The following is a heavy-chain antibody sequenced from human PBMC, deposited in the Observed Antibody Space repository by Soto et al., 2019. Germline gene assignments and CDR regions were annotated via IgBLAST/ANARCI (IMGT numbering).Heavy chain of an antibody. CDR3: AKGASHAPFEK. V-gene: IGHV3-23*01. CDR2: ISGSGDKT. CDR1: GFAFNDFA. Sequence: EVHLLESGGDLVLPGGSLRLSCAASGFAFNDFALSWVRKAPGKGPEWLSTISGSGDKTFHSDSVKGRFDISRDNSNNKMFLQMNSLRAEDTAIYYCAKGASHAPFEKWGRGTLVTVSS. J-gene: IGHJ4*02.